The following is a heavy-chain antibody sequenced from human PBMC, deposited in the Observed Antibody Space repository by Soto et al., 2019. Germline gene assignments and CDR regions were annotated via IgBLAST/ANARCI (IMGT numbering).Heavy chain of an antibody. Sequence: GGSLRLSCAASGIVFSDYMSWVRQAPGKGLEWLSYISGSGRTIYSADSMKGRFTISRDNATNSLYLQMNNVRTEDTAVYYCARLPFPWWWFDPWGQGTLVTVSS. J-gene: IGHJ5*02. V-gene: IGHV3-11*01. CDR2: ISGSGRTI. CDR3: ARLPFPWWWFDP. CDR1: GIVFSDY. D-gene: IGHD2-15*01.